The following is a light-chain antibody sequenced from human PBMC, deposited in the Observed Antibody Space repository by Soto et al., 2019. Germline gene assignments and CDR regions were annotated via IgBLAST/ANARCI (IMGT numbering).Light chain of an antibody. CDR2: DAS. CDR1: QGISSA. J-gene: IGKJ4*01. V-gene: IGKV1-13*02. Sequence: ALQLTQSPSSLSASVGERVTITCRASQGISSALVWYQQKPGKAPKFLIYDASSLKSGVPSRFSGSGSGTEFTLTISSLQSEDFATYYCQQFNSYPLTFGGGTKVEIK. CDR3: QQFNSYPLT.